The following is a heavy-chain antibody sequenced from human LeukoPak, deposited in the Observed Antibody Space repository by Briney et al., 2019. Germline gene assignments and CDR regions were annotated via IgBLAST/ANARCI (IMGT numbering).Heavy chain of an antibody. CDR2: INHSGST. CDR3: ARGSRIVVVPAATPSNWFDP. CDR1: GGSFSGYY. J-gene: IGHJ5*02. D-gene: IGHD2-2*01. Sequence: SETLSLTCAVYGGSFSGYYWGWIRQPPGKGLEWIGEINHSGSTNYNPSLKSRVTISVAPSKTQFSLKLSSVTAADTAVYYCARGSRIVVVPAATPSNWFDPWGQGTLVTVSS. V-gene: IGHV4-34*01.